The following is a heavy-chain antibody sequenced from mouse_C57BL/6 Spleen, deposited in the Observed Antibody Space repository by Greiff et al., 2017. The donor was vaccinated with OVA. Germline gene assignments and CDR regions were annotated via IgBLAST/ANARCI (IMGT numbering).Heavy chain of an antibody. J-gene: IGHJ2*01. Sequence: VKQSCKASGYTFTSYWMHWVKQRPGQGLEWIGEIDPSDSYTNYNQKFKGKSTLTVDKSSSTAYMQLSSLTSEDSAVYYCARRAFDYWGQGTTLTVSS. CDR3: ARRAFDY. CDR1: GYTFTSYW. CDR2: IDPSDSYT. V-gene: IGHV1-69*01.